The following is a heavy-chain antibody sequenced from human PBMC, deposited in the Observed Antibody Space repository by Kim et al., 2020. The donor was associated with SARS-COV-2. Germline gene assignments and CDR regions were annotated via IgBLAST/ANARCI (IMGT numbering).Heavy chain of an antibody. V-gene: IGHV4-31*03. CDR2: IYYSGST. CDR3: ARGRITMIVARVLRYFDL. CDR1: GGSISSGGYY. Sequence: SETLSLTCTVSGGSISSGGYYWSWIRQHPGKGLEWIGYIYYSGSTYYNPSLKSRVTISVDTSKNQFSLKLSSVTAADTAVYYCARGRITMIVARVLRYFDLWGRGTLVTVSS. D-gene: IGHD3-22*01. J-gene: IGHJ2*01.